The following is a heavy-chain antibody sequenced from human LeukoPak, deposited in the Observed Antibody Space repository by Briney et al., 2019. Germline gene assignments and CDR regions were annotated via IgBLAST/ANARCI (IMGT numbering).Heavy chain of an antibody. CDR1: GGTFSSHG. CDR2: VIPTFNIR. V-gene: IGHV1-69*04. D-gene: IGHD6-19*01. Sequence: SVTVSCKASGGTFSSHGISWVRQPPGQGLEWMGRVIPTFNIRNYAQKLQGRVTSTADKPKSTGYLELSILRSEDTAVYHCARDLPSPVTGKNYFDSWGQGTLVSVSS. J-gene: IGHJ4*02. CDR3: ARDLPSPVTGKNYFDS.